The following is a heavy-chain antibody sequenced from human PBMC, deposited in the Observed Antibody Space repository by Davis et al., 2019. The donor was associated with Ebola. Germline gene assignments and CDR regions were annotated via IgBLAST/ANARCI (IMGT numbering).Heavy chain of an antibody. CDR2: IYHSGRT. J-gene: IGHJ6*02. V-gene: IGHV4-4*02. D-gene: IGHD6-25*01. Sequence: MPSETLSLTCAVSGGSISSSNWWSWVRQPPGKGLEWIGEIYHSGRTNYNPSLKSRVTMSVDTSKNQFSLRVRSVTAADTAVYYCARGGGYGGYGMDVWGQGTTVTVSS. CDR3: ARGGGYGGYGMDV. CDR1: GGSISSSNW.